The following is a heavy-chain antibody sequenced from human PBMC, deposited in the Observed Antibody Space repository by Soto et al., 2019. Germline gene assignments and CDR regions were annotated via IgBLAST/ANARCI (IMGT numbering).Heavy chain of an antibody. CDR3: AKVGCYDSSGYFSCAFDI. J-gene: IGHJ3*02. CDR1: GYTFTSYD. V-gene: IGHV1-8*01. Sequence: ASVKVSCKASGYTFTSYDINWVRQATGQGLEWMGWMNPNSGNTGYAQKFQGRVTMTRNTSISTAYMELSSLRSEDTAVYYCAKVGCYDSSGYFSCAFDIWGQATMVTVSS. CDR2: MNPNSGNT. D-gene: IGHD3-22*01.